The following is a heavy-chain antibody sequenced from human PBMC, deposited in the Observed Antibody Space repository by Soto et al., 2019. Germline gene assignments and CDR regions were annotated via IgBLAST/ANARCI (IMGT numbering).Heavy chain of an antibody. Sequence: SETLSLTCTVSGGSISSYYWSWIRQPPGKGLEWIGYIYYSGSTNYNPSLKSRVTISVDTSKNQFSLKLSSVTAADTSVYYCARDRRGITIFGVVTGYGMDVWGQGTTVTVSS. V-gene: IGHV4-59*01. CDR1: GGSISSYY. CDR3: ARDRRGITIFGVVTGYGMDV. J-gene: IGHJ6*02. D-gene: IGHD3-3*01. CDR2: IYYSGST.